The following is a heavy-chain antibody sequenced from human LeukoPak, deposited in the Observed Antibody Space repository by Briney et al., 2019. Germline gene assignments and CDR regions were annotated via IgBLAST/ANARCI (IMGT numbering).Heavy chain of an antibody. V-gene: IGHV3-48*01. CDR3: ARDHNYAFDN. CDR1: XFPFIEYS. J-gene: IGHJ4*02. CDR2: IGIDSGNT. Sequence: GGSLRLSCTASXFPFIEYSMNWVRQAPGKGLEWISYIGIDSGNTKYADSVRGRFTISTDKAKNSLYLQMNSLRVEDTAVYYCARDHNYAFDNWGQGTLVSVAS. D-gene: IGHD1-1*01.